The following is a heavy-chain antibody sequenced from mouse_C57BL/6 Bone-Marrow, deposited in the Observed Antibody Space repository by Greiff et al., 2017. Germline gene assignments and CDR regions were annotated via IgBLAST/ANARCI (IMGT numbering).Heavy chain of an antibody. Sequence: EVQRVESGGGLVQPGESLKLSCESNEYEFPSHDMSWVRKTPEKRLELVAAINSDGGSTYYPDTMERRFIISRDNTEKTLYLQMSSLRSEDTALYYCASPTMITTGYAMDYWGQGTSVTVSS. V-gene: IGHV5-2*01. CDR2: INSDGGST. J-gene: IGHJ4*01. CDR3: ASPTMITTGYAMDY. D-gene: IGHD2-4*01. CDR1: EYEFPSHD.